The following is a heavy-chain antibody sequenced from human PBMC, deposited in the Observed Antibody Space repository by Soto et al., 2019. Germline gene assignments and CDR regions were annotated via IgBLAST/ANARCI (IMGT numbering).Heavy chain of an antibody. Sequence: ASVQVSCKASGYSFTDYHIHWVRQAPGQGLEWLGRINPKSGGTSTAQKFQGWVTMTTDTSISTASMELTRLTSDDTAIYYCARGDSTDCSNGVCAFFYNHETDVGGQ. J-gene: IGHJ6*02. CDR1: GYSFTDYH. CDR2: INPKSGGT. V-gene: IGHV1-2*04. CDR3: ARGDSTDCSNGVCAFFYNHETDV. D-gene: IGHD2-8*01.